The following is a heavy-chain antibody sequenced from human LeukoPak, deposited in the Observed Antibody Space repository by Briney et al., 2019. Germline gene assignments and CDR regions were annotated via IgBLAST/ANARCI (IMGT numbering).Heavy chain of an antibody. D-gene: IGHD3-3*01. CDR1: GFTFNNYN. CDR3: ARDLGSGPADDAFDI. Sequence: GGSLRLSCAASGFTFNNYNMNWVRQAPGKALEWVSSITSSGTYIFYADSVKGRFTISRDNAKNSLYLQMNSLRAEDTAVYYCARDLGSGPADDAFDIWGQGTMVTVSS. CDR2: ITSSGTYI. J-gene: IGHJ3*02. V-gene: IGHV3-21*01.